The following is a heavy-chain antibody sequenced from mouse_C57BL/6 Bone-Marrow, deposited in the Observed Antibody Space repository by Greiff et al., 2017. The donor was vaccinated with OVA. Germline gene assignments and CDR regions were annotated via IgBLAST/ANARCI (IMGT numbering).Heavy chain of an antibody. V-gene: IGHV1-81*01. CDR1: GYTFTSYG. CDR3: ARGRNNTKGYYFDY. Sequence: QVQLQQSGAELARPGASVKLSCKASGYTFTSYGISWVKQRTGQGLEWIGEIYPRSGNTYYNEKFKGKATLTADKSSSTAYMELRSLTSEDSAVXFCARGRNNTKGYYFDYWGQGTTLTVSS. J-gene: IGHJ2*01. CDR2: IYPRSGNT. D-gene: IGHD2-1*01.